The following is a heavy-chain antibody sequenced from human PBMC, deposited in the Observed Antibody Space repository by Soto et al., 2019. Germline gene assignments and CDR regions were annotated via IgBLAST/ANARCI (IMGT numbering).Heavy chain of an antibody. D-gene: IGHD3-22*01. CDR1: GGTFSSYA. J-gene: IGHJ4*02. Sequence: QVQLVQSGAEVKKPGSSVKVSCKASGGTFSSYAISWVRQAPGQGLEWMGGIIPIFGTANYAQKFQGRVTMTADESTSTADMELSSLRSEDTAVYYCARALTYYYDSSGYYAFDYWGQGTLVTVSS. CDR2: IIPIFGTA. V-gene: IGHV1-69*01. CDR3: ARALTYYYDSSGYYAFDY.